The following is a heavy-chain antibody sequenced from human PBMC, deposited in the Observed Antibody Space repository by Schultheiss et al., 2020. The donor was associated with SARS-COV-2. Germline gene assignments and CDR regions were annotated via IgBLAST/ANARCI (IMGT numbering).Heavy chain of an antibody. CDR3: ARQEDYYYYMDV. CDR1: GGSISSGGYY. V-gene: IGHV4-31*03. J-gene: IGHJ6*03. CDR2: IYYSGST. Sequence: LRLSCTVSGGSISSGGYYWSWIRQHPGKGLEWIGYIYYSGSTYYNPSLKSRVTISVDTSKNQFSLKLSSVTAADTAVYYCARQEDYYYYMDVWGKGTTVTVSS.